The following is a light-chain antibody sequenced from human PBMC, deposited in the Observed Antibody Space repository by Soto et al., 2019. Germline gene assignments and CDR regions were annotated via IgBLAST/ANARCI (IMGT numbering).Light chain of an antibody. Sequence: DIQMTQSPSTLSASVVDRVTITCRASQSLNNYLAWYQQKPGKAPKLLIYDASTLERGVPSRFSGTGSGTEFTLTISSLQPDDFATYYCQQYDSFSVTFGQGTKVDIK. CDR1: QSLNNY. CDR3: QQYDSFSVT. J-gene: IGKJ1*01. V-gene: IGKV1-5*01. CDR2: DAS.